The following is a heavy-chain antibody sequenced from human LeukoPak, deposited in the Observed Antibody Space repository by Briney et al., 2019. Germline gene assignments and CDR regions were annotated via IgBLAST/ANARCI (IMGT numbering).Heavy chain of an antibody. CDR3: AKLLGGSRSFDY. V-gene: IGHV3-23*01. J-gene: IGHJ4*02. CDR1: GFTSTSYA. Sequence: PGGSRRPSCAPAGFTSTSYAASWVRHAPGEGREWVISVSESSGSTVHADPVKVRLTISRDNSKTTLVLQMNRLRAEDTAVYYCAKLLGGSRSFDYWGQGTLVTVSS. D-gene: IGHD2-15*01. CDR2: VSESSGST.